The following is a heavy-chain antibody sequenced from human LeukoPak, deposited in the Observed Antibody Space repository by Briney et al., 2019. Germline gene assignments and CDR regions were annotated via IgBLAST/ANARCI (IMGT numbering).Heavy chain of an antibody. V-gene: IGHV4-39*07. CDR3: ARIRDTSGWYPYYYYMDV. J-gene: IGHJ6*03. CDR2: IYYSGST. D-gene: IGHD6-19*01. CDR1: GGSTSSSGYY. Sequence: SSETLSLTCTVSGGSTSSSGYYWGWIRQPPGKGLEWIGTIYYSGSTYYNPSLKSRVTISVDTSKNQFSLKLRSVTAADTAVYYCARIRDTSGWYPYYYYMDVWGKGTTVTVSS.